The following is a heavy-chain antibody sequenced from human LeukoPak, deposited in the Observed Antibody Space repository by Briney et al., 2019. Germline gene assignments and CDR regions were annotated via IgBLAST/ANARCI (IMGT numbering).Heavy chain of an antibody. CDR3: AKDPTHYRVWDDYDSTVLSY. CDR2: IRYDGSNK. Sequence: GGSLSLSCAASGFTFSSYGMHWVRQAPGKGLEWAAFIRYDGSNKYYADSVKGRFTISRDNSKNTLYLQMNSLRAADTAVYYCAKDPTHYRVWDDYDSTVLSYWGQGTLVTISS. J-gene: IGHJ4*02. V-gene: IGHV3-30*02. CDR1: GFTFSSYG. D-gene: IGHD3-22*01.